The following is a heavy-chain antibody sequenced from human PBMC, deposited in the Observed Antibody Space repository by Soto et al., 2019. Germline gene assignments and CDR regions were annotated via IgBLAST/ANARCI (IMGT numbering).Heavy chain of an antibody. D-gene: IGHD4-17*01. CDR2: ISWNSGSI. CDR3: AKDRXXXVTTMIFDY. J-gene: IGHJ4*02. Sequence: EVQLVESGGGLVQPGRSLRLSCAASGFTFDDYAMHWVRQAPGKGLEWVSGISWNSGSIGYADSVKGRFTISRDNAKNSLYLQMNSLRAEDTALYYCAKDRXXXVTTMIFDYWGQGTLVTVSS. V-gene: IGHV3-9*01. CDR1: GFTFDDYA.